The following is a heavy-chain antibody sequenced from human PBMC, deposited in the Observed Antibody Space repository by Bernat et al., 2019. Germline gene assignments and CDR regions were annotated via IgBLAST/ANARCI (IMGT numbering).Heavy chain of an antibody. D-gene: IGHD1-26*01. CDR2: IRYDGSTK. CDR1: GFTFSSYG. J-gene: IGHJ4*02. V-gene: IGHV3-30*02. CDR3: AKDGGSDYVDDY. Sequence: QVQLVESGGGVVQPGGSLRLSCAASGFTFSSYGMHWVRQAPGKGLEWVAFIRYDGSTKYYADSVKGRFTIARDNSKNTLYLQMNSLRAVNTAVYDCAKDGGSDYVDDYWGQGTLVTVSS.